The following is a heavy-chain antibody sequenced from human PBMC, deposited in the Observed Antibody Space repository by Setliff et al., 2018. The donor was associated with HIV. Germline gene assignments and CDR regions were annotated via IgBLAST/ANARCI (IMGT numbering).Heavy chain of an antibody. Sequence: LRLSCAASKFTFSDYGMHWVRQAPGKGLEWVAVIWYDGSNKYYADSVKGRFTISRDTSKNTLYLQMNSLRAEDTAVYYCAKDVYYDSSGYPIDVWGKGTTVTVSS. V-gene: IGHV3-33*06. J-gene: IGHJ6*04. CDR3: AKDVYYDSSGYPIDV. CDR2: IWYDGSNK. CDR1: KFTFSDYG. D-gene: IGHD3-22*01.